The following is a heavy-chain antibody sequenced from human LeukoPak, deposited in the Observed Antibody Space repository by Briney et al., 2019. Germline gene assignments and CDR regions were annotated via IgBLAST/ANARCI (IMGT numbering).Heavy chain of an antibody. J-gene: IGHJ4*02. CDR2: ISGSGGST. V-gene: IGHV3-23*01. D-gene: IGHD2-15*01. CDR3: AKGKGSSSSSIDW. Sequence: GGSLRLSCAASGFTFNTYAMSWVRQAPGKGLEWVSAISGSGGSTYNADSVKGRFTISRDNSKNTLYLQIHSLRAEDTAVYYCAKGKGSSSSSIDWWGQGTLVTVSS. CDR1: GFTFNTYA.